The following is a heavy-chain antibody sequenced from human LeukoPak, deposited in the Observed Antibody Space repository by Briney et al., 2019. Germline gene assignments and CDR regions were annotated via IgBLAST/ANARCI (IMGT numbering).Heavy chain of an antibody. D-gene: IGHD5-12*01. CDR1: GFTFSSYD. J-gene: IGHJ4*02. V-gene: IGHV3-13*04. CDR3: VRGTGYSAYDYDFDY. Sequence: GGSLRLSCAASGFTFSSYDMHCVRHATGKGLEWVSAIGTAGDTYYPGSVKGRFTISRENAKNSLYLQMNSLRAGDTAVYYCVRGTGYSAYDYDFDYWGRGTLVTVSS. CDR2: IGTAGDT.